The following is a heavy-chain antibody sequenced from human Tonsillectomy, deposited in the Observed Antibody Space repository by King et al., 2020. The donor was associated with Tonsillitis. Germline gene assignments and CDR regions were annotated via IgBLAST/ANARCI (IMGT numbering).Heavy chain of an antibody. CDR3: AKGHPAELWPTFLDD. V-gene: IGHV3-30*18. CDR1: GFTFSNYG. CDR2: ISYDGSDK. Sequence: QLVQSGGGVVQPGRSLRLSCAASGFTFSNYGMHWVRQAPGKGLEWVAVISYDGSDKYYADSVKGRFTISRDNSRKTLYLQMNTLRAQDTAVYYCAKGHPAELWPTFLDDWGQGTLVTVAS. D-gene: IGHD5-18*01. J-gene: IGHJ4*02.